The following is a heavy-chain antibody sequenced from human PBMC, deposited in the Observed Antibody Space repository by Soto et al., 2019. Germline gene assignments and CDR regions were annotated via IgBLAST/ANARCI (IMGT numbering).Heavy chain of an antibody. Sequence: GGSLRLSCAASGFTFSNAWMNWVRQAPGKGLEWVGRIKSKTDGGTTDYAAPVKGRFTISRDDSKNTLYLQMNSLKTEDTAVYYCTTDLRGYCSGGSCYSPYYYYYGMDVWGQGTTVTVSS. D-gene: IGHD2-15*01. V-gene: IGHV3-15*07. CDR3: TTDLRGYCSGGSCYSPYYYYYGMDV. CDR2: IKSKTDGGTT. CDR1: GFTFSNAW. J-gene: IGHJ6*02.